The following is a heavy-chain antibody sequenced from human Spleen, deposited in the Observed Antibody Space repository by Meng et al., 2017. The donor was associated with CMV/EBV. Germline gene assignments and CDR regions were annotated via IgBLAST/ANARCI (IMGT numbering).Heavy chain of an antibody. CDR2: IRYDGSNK. J-gene: IGHJ4*02. CDR3: AKWVIRGFLEWLLPSYFDY. V-gene: IGHV3-30*02. D-gene: IGHD3-3*01. Sequence: GESLKISCAASGFTFSSYGMHWVRQAPGKGLEWVAFIRYDGSNKYYADSVKGRFTISRDNSKNTLYLQMNSLRAEDTAVYYCAKWVIRGFLEWLLPSYFDYWGQGTLVTVSS. CDR1: GFTFSSYG.